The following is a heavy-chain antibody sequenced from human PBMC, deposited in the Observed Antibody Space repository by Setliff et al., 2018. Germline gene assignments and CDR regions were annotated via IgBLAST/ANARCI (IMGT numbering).Heavy chain of an antibody. CDR3: ARKQGGAFDI. D-gene: IGHD1-26*01. Sequence: GSLRLSCAASGFTFSSYWMHWVRQAPGKGLVWVSRINTNGDSTTNADSVKGRFTISRDNAKNTLYLQMNSLRAEDTAVYYCARKQGGAFDIWGQGTKVTVSS. CDR1: GFTFSSYW. J-gene: IGHJ3*02. V-gene: IGHV3-74*01. CDR2: INTNGDST.